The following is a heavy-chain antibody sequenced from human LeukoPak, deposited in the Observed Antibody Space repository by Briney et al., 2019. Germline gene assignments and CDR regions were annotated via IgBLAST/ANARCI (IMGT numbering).Heavy chain of an antibody. CDR3: ARGATYYYDSSGYLDY. Sequence: ASVTVSCTASGYTFTSYGISWVRQAPGQGLEWMGWISAYNGNTNYSQKLQGRVTMTTDTSTSTAYMELRSLRSDDTAVYYCARGATYYYDSSGYLDYWGQGALVTVSS. J-gene: IGHJ4*02. CDR1: GYTFTSYG. D-gene: IGHD3-22*01. CDR2: ISAYNGNT. V-gene: IGHV1-18*01.